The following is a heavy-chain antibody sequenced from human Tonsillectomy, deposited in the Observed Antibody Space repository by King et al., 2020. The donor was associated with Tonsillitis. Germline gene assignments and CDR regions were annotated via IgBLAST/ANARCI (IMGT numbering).Heavy chain of an antibody. J-gene: IGHJ6*03. CDR2: ISSSSAYI. V-gene: IGHV3-21*01. CDR3: ASLYGGNSYYYMDV. D-gene: IGHD4-23*01. Sequence: VQLVESGGGLVKPGGSLRLSCAASGFTFSNYNMHWVRQAPGKGLEWVSSISSSSAYIFYADSVEGRFTISRDNAKDSLYLQMNRLTAEDTAVYYCASLYGGNSYYYMDVWGKGTTVTVSS. CDR1: GFTFSNYN.